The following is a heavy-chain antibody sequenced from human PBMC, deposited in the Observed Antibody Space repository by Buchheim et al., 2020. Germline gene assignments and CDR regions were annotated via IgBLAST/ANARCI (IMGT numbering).Heavy chain of an antibody. CDR3: ARSQRLSTGWYEDY. Sequence: EVQLVESGGGLVQPGGSLRLSCAASGFTFSSYEMNWVRQAPGKGLEWVSYISSSGSTIYYADSVKGRFTISRDNAKNTLYLQLNSLRAEDTGVYYCARSQRLSTGWYEDYWGQGTL. D-gene: IGHD6-19*01. CDR2: ISSSGSTI. V-gene: IGHV3-48*03. CDR1: GFTFSSYE. J-gene: IGHJ4*02.